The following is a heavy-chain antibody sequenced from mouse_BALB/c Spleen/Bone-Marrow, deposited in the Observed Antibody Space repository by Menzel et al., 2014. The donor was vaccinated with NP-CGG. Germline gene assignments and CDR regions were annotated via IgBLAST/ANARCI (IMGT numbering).Heavy chain of an antibody. CDR3: ARGSYFYSMDY. V-gene: IGHV2-9*02. J-gene: IGHJ4*01. CDR2: MWAGGST. CDR1: GFSLASYG. Sequence: VQLQQSGPGLVAPSQSLSITCTISGFSLASYGAHWVRQPPGKGLEWLGVMWAGGSTNYNSALMSKLSISKDNSESQVFLKMNSLQTHDTAMYYCARGSYFYSMDYWGQGTSVTVSS.